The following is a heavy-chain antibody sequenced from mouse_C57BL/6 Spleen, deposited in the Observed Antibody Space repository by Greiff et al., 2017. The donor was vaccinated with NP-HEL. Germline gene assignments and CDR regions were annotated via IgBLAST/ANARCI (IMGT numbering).Heavy chain of an antibody. Sequence: QVQLQQSGAELARPGASVKLSCKASGYTFTSYGISWVKQRTGQGLEWIGEIYPRSGNTYYNEKFKGKATLTADKSSSTAYMVLRSLTSEDSAVYYCAGDGEYWGKGTTLTVSS. D-gene: IGHD3-3*01. J-gene: IGHJ2*01. CDR1: GYTFTSYG. CDR3: AGDGEY. V-gene: IGHV1-81*01. CDR2: IYPRSGNT.